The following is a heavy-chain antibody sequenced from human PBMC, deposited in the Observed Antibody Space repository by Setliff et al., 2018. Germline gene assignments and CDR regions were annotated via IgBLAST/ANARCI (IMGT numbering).Heavy chain of an antibody. Sequence: ASVKVSCKASGSTVTESSMHWVRQAPGKGLEWMGGFDPEDGERIYAQHFQGRLTMTEDTSTDTAYMELSSLRSEDTAVYYCATGFLRYDILTGYYQRPHYFEYWGQGTLVTVSS. D-gene: IGHD3-9*01. CDR1: GSTVTESS. V-gene: IGHV1-24*01. J-gene: IGHJ4*02. CDR3: ATGFLRYDILTGYYQRPHYFEY. CDR2: FDPEDGER.